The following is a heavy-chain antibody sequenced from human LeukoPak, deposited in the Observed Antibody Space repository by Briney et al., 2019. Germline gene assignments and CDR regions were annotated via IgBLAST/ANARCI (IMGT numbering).Heavy chain of an antibody. CDR1: GGTFSSYA. V-gene: IGHV1-69*13. D-gene: IGHD6-19*01. CDR2: IIPIFGTA. Sequence: SVKVSCKASGGTFSSYAISWVRQAPGQGLEWMGGIIPIFGTANYAQKFQGRVAITADESTSTAYMELSSLRSEDTAVYYCARGDSSGWSPEYFQHWGQGTLVTVSS. CDR3: ARGDSSGWSPEYFQH. J-gene: IGHJ1*01.